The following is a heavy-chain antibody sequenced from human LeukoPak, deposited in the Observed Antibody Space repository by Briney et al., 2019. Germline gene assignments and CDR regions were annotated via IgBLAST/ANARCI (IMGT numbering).Heavy chain of an antibody. CDR2: LSGSGGST. Sequence: GGSLRLSCAVSGITLSNYGMTWVRQAPGKGLEWVAGLSGSGGSTNYADSVKGRFTISRDNAKNTLYLQMNSLRAEDTAVYLCAKRGVVIRVILVGFHKEAYYFDSWGQGVLVTVSS. J-gene: IGHJ4*02. CDR1: GITLSNYG. D-gene: IGHD3-22*01. V-gene: IGHV3-23*01. CDR3: AKRGVVIRVILVGFHKEAYYFDS.